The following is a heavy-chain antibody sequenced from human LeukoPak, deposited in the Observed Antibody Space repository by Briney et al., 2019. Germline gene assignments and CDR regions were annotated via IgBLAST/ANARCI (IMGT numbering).Heavy chain of an antibody. V-gene: IGHV3-30-3*01. J-gene: IGHJ4*02. Sequence: GGSLRLSCAASGFNFSDHYMSWIRQAPGKGLEWVAVISYDGSNKYYADSVKGRFTISRDNSKNTLYLQMNSLRAEDTAVYYCARDDGLCSSTSCYPNYWGQGTLVTVSS. CDR1: GFNFSDHY. D-gene: IGHD2-2*01. CDR2: ISYDGSNK. CDR3: ARDDGLCSSTSCYPNY.